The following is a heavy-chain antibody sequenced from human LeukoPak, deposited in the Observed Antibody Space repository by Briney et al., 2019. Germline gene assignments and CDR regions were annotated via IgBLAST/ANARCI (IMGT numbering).Heavy chain of an antibody. CDR1: GGSFSGYY. V-gene: IGHV4-34*01. CDR2: INHSGST. CDR3: ARDRPPLDY. J-gene: IGHJ4*02. Sequence: SETLSLTCAVYGGSFSGYYWSWIRQPPGKGLEWIGEINHSGSTNYNPSLKSRVTISVDRSKNQFSLKLSSVTAADTAVYYCARDRPPLDYWGQGTLVTVSS.